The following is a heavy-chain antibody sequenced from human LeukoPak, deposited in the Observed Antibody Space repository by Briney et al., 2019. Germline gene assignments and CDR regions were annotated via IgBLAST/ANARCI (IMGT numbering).Heavy chain of an antibody. D-gene: IGHD3-22*01. CDR3: ARDQHPYYYDSSGHTPGGRDYYYYGTHG. Sequence: RGSLRPSCAVSGFTSSSYCMHGVRQAPGKGLEWVAVIWYDGSNKYYADSVKGRFTISRDNSKNTLYLQMNSLRAEDTAVYYCARDQHPYYYDSSGHTPGGRDYYYYGTHGCGQATTVTVSS. V-gene: IGHV3-33*01. CDR2: IWYDGSNK. J-gene: IGHJ6*02. CDR1: GFTSSSYC.